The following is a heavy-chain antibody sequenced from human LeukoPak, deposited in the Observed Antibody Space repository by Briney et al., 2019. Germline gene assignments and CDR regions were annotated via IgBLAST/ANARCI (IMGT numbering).Heavy chain of an antibody. V-gene: IGHV4-4*02. CDR2: IYHSGST. D-gene: IGHD3-10*01. CDR3: AGMYGSGSYLYWFDP. CDR1: GGSISSSNW. Sequence: SGTLSLTCAVSGGSISSSNWWSWVRQPPGKGLEWIGEIYHSGSTNYNPSLKSRVTISVDKSKNQFSLKLSSVTAADTAVYYCAGMYGSGSYLYWFDPWGQGTLVTVSS. J-gene: IGHJ5*02.